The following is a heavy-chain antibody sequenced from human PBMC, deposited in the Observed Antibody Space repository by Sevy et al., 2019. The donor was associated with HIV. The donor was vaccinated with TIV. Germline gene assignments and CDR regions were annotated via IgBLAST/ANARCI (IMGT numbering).Heavy chain of an antibody. J-gene: IGHJ3*02. CDR3: AKGDEPTPAYGGYVPNAFDI. D-gene: IGHD4-17*01. V-gene: IGHV3-23*01. CDR1: GFTFSSYA. Sequence: GGSLRLSCAASGFTFSSYALSWVRQAPGKGLEWVSSISGPGGTTYYADSVKGRFTSSLDNSKNTLYLQMNSLRADDSALYYCAKGDEPTPAYGGYVPNAFDIWGQGTMVTVSS. CDR2: ISGPGGTT.